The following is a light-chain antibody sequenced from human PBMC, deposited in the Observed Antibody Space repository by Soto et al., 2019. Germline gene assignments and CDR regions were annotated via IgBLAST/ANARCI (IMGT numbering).Light chain of an antibody. V-gene: IGKV1-5*03. CDR2: EAS. CDR1: QSTSDS. J-gene: IGKJ1*01. Sequence: DIQMTQSPSTLSASVGDRVTITCRASQSTSDSLAWYQQKPGKAPKLLIYEASTLKSGVPSRFSGSRSGTEYTLTISSLQPDDFAIYDCQQYNGYWTFGQGTKVEIK. CDR3: QQYNGYWT.